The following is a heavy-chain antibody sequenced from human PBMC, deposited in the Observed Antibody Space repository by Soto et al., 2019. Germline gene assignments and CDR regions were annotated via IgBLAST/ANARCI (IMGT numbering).Heavy chain of an antibody. D-gene: IGHD2-2*01. J-gene: IGHJ5*02. CDR3: ARVIPGPEAWFHP. Sequence: QGQLVQSGVEVKKPGASVKVSCTASGNTFTNFGVTWVRQAPGQGLEWMGWISPYTDDPSYAQKFQGRVTMTIDTSTSTADFDLRRLTSDDTAVYDCARVIPGPEAWFHPWGQGTLVTVSS. CDR2: ISPYTDDP. CDR1: GNTFTNFG. V-gene: IGHV1-18*01.